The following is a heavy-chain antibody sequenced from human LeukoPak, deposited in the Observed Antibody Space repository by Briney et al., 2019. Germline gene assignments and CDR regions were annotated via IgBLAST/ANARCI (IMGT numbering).Heavy chain of an antibody. Sequence: PGGSLRLSCAASGFTFSSYAMSWVRQAPGNGLEWVSAISGSGGSTYYAASVKGRFTISCDNSKNTLYPQLNSLRAEDTAVYYCAKDRYGELYLNYFDYWGQGTLVTVSS. V-gene: IGHV3-23*01. CDR2: ISGSGGST. J-gene: IGHJ4*02. CDR3: AKDRYGELYLNYFDY. D-gene: IGHD3-10*01. CDR1: GFTFSSYA.